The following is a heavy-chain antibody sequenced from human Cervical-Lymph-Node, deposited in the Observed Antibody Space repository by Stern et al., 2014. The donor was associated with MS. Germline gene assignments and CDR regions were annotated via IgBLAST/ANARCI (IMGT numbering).Heavy chain of an antibody. Sequence: VQLVESGGGVVPPGRSLRLSCADSGSTFSKSAMHWVRQAPGKGLEWVAVISHDGSNKQYGDSVKGRLAISRDNSSNTLSLEIYSLRAEDTAVYYCVRTESFYYYDGMDVWGHGTTVIVSS. V-gene: IGHV3-30*09. CDR2: ISHDGSNK. CDR1: GSTFSKSA. J-gene: IGHJ6*02. CDR3: VRTESFYYYDGMDV.